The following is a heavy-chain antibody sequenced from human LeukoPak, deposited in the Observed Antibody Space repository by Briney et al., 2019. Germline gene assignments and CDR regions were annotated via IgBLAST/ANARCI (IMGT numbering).Heavy chain of an antibody. D-gene: IGHD2-2*01. V-gene: IGHV4-34*01. CDR2: INHSGST. J-gene: IGHJ6*03. Sequence: PSETLSLTCTVSGGSISSYYWSWIRQPPGKGLEWIGEINHSGSTNYNPSLKSRVTISVDTSKNQFSLKLSSVTAADTAVYYCARGATSLHCSSTSCYYYYYYYMDVWGKGTTVTVSS. CDR1: GGSISSYY. CDR3: ARGATSLHCSSTSCYYYYYYYMDV.